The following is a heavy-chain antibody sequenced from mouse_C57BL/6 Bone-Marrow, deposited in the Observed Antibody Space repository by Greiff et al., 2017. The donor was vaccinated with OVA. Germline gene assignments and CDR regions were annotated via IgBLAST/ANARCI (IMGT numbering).Heavy chain of an antibody. J-gene: IGHJ2*01. V-gene: IGHV1-82*01. D-gene: IGHD2-3*01. CDR3: ARHEDGYSASSFDY. CDR1: GYAFSSSW. Sequence: VQLQQSGPELVKPGASVKISCKASGYAFSSSWMNWVKQRPGKGLEWIGRIYPGDGDTNYNGKFKGKATLTADKSSSTAYMQLSSLTSEDSAVYFCARHEDGYSASSFDYWGQGTTLTVSS. CDR2: IYPGDGDT.